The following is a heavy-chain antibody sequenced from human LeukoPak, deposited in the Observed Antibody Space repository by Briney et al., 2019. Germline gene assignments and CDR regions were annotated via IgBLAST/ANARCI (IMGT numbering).Heavy chain of an antibody. CDR3: ARRTTYFGWRPSESPSCFDY. J-gene: IGHJ4*02. CDR2: IYHSGNT. CDR1: GYSISSGYY. V-gene: IGHV4-38-2*02. D-gene: IGHD3-9*01. Sequence: SETLSLTCIVSGYSISSGYYWGWIRQPPGKGLEWIGSIYHSGNTYYNPSLKSRVTISLDTSKNQFSLKLSSVTAADTAVYYCARRTTYFGWRPSESPSCFDYWGQGTLVTVSS.